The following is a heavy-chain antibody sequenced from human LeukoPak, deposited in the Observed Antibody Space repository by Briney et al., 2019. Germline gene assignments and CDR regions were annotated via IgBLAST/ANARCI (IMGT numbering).Heavy chain of an antibody. CDR3: ARYTDHYYFDY. J-gene: IGHJ4*02. V-gene: IGHV5-51*01. D-gene: IGHD1-1*01. CDR1: GYNFTSYW. CDR2: IYPGDSDT. Sequence: GESLKISCKGPGYNFTSYWIGWVRQMPGKGLEWMGIIYPGDSDTRYSPSFQGQVTISADKSISTAYLQWSSLNISDTAMYYCARYTDHYYFDYWGQGTLVTVSS.